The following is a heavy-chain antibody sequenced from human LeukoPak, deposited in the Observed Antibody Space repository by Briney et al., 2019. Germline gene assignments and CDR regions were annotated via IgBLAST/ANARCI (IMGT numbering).Heavy chain of an antibody. CDR1: GFTFGSYG. CDR2: IRYDGSNK. CDR3: AKVGYDILTGFDH. J-gene: IGHJ4*02. D-gene: IGHD3-9*01. V-gene: IGHV3-30*02. Sequence: GGSLRLSCAASGFTFGSYGMHWVRQAPGKGLEWVAFIRYDGSNKYYADSVKGRFTISRDNSKNTLYRQMNSLRAEDTAVYYCAKVGYDILTGFDHWGQGTLVTVSS.